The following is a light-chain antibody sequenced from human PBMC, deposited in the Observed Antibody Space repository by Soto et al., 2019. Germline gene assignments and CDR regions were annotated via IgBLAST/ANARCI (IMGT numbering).Light chain of an antibody. CDR3: QQSYSTIT. V-gene: IGKV1-39*01. Sequence: MQLTHSPSSVSASVVDVVTIACRASQSISSYLNWYQQKPGKAPKLLIYAASSLQSGVPSRFSGSGSGTDFTLTISSLQPEDFATYYCQQSYSTITFGQGTRLEI. CDR2: AAS. J-gene: IGKJ5*01. CDR1: QSISSY.